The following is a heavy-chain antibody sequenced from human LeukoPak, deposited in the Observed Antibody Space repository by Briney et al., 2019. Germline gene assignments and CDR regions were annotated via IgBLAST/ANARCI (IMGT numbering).Heavy chain of an antibody. CDR1: GGTFSSYA. Sequence: SVKVSCKASGGTFSSYAISWVRQAPGQGLEWMGRIIPILGIANYAQKLQGRVTITADESTSTAYMELSSLRSEDTAVYYCARDLSGYCSSTSCRQTYYYYMDVWGKGTTVTVSS. CDR2: IIPILGIA. J-gene: IGHJ6*03. V-gene: IGHV1-69*04. D-gene: IGHD2-2*01. CDR3: ARDLSGYCSSTSCRQTYYYYMDV.